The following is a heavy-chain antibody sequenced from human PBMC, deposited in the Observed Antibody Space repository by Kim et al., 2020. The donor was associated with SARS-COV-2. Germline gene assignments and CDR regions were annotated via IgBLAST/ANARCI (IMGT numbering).Heavy chain of an antibody. CDR1: GDSINNGGYY. J-gene: IGHJ5*02. V-gene: IGHV4-31*03. CDR2: IYYSGST. CDR3: ARRASSGLYNYFDP. D-gene: IGHD3-16*01. Sequence: SETLSLTCSVSGDSINNGGYYWSWIRQHPGKGLEWIGYIYYSGSTYYNPSLKSRVTVSLDTSRNQFSLNLTSVTAADTAVYYCARRASSGLYNYFDPWGQGTLVTVSS.